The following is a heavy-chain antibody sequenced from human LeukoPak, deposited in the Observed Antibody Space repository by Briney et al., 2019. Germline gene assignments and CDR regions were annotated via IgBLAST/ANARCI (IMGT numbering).Heavy chain of an antibody. V-gene: IGHV4-39*07. CDR1: GGSISSSAYY. D-gene: IGHD2-2*01. Sequence: SDTLSLTCTVSGGSISSSAYYWSWIRKHPGKGLEWIDDVNHSGSTNYHPSLKSRVTISVDTSKNQFSLKLSSVTAADTAVYHCARVLSIVVVPGATFWFDPWGQGTLVTVSS. CDR3: ARVLSIVVVPGATFWFDP. J-gene: IGHJ5*02. CDR2: VNHSGST.